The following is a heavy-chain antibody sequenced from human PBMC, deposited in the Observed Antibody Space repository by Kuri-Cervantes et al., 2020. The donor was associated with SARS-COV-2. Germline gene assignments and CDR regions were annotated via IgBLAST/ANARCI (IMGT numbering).Heavy chain of an antibody. D-gene: IGHD3-3*01. CDR3: AKDAEYDFWSGYYFDY. Sequence: GGSLRLSCAASGFTFSSYAMHWVRQAPGKGLEWVAVISYDGSNKYYADSVKGRFTISRDNSKNTLYLQMNSLRAEDTAVYYCAKDAEYDFWSGYYFDYWGQGTLVTVSS. J-gene: IGHJ4*02. V-gene: IGHV3-30*07. CDR2: ISYDGSNK. CDR1: GFTFSSYA.